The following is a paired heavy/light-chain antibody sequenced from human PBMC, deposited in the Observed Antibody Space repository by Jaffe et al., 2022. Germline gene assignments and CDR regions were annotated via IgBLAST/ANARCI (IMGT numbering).Heavy chain of an antibody. CDR1: GFTFSSYG. CDR2: IRDDGSNK. CDR3: AKDWCSSSSCHFDY. Sequence: QVQLVESGGGVVQPGGSLRLSCAASGFTFSSYGMHWVRQAPGKGLEWVALIRDDGSNKYYADSVKGRFTISRDNSKNTLYLQMNSLRADDTAVYYCAKDWCSSSSCHFDYWGQGTLVTVSS. J-gene: IGHJ4*02. V-gene: IGHV3-30*02. D-gene: IGHD2-2*01.
Light chain of an antibody. CDR3: NSYAGSNNVV. CDR2: EVS. J-gene: IGLJ2*01. Sequence: QSALTQPPSASGSPGQSVTISCTGTSSDVGGYNYVSWYQQHPGKAPKLMIYEVSKRPSGVPDRFSGSKSGNTASLTVSGLQAEDEADYYCNSYAGSNNVVFGGGTKLTVL. CDR1: SSDVGGYNY. V-gene: IGLV2-8*01.